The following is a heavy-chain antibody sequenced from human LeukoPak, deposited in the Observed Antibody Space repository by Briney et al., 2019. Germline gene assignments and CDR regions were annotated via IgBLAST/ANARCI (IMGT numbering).Heavy chain of an antibody. V-gene: IGHV3-7*01. CDR3: AREHYFYYLDA. CDR2: VNQGGTQK. CDR1: GFTFSTQW. J-gene: IGHJ6*03. Sequence: PGGSLRLSCAASGFTFSTQWMSWVRQAPGKGLEWVAIVNQGGTQKYYVDSVKGRFTISRDNAENSLYLQMNSLRAEDTAVYYCAREHYFYYLDAWGKGTPVTVSS.